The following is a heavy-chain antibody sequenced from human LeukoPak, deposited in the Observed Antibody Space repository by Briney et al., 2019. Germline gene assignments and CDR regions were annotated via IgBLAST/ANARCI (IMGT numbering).Heavy chain of an antibody. J-gene: IGHJ4*02. CDR3: ARSLGDRGPYYFDY. CDR1: GYTFTGYY. V-gene: IGHV1-2*02. CDR2: INPNSGGT. D-gene: IGHD3-10*01. Sequence: ASVKVSCKASGYTFTGYYMHWVRQAPGQGLEWMGWINPNSGGTNYAQKFQGRVTMTRDTSISTAYMELSRLRSDDTAVYYCARSLGDRGPYYFDYWGQGTLVTVSS.